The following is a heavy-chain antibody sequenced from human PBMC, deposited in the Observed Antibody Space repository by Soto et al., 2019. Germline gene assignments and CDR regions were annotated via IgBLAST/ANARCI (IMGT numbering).Heavy chain of an antibody. J-gene: IGHJ5*02. V-gene: IGHV3-23*01. CDR2: ISGSGGST. CDR1: GFTFSSYA. D-gene: IGHD2-2*01. CDR3: AKYLHIVVVPAAYPEFDP. Sequence: GGSLRLSCAASGFTFSSYAMSWVRQAPGKGLEWVSAISGSGGSTYYADSGKGRFTISRDNSKNTLYLQMNSLRAEDTAVYYCAKYLHIVVVPAAYPEFDPWGQGTLVTVSS.